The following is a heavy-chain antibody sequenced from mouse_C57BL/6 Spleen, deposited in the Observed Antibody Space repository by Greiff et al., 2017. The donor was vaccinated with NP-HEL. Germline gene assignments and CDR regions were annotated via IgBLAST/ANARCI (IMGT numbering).Heavy chain of an antibody. V-gene: IGHV1-18*01. CDR3: ARSRTVVAYYFDY. D-gene: IGHD1-1*01. CDR1: GYTFTDYN. Sequence: VQLQQSGPELVKPGASVKIPCKASGYTFTDYNMDWVKQSHGKSLEWIGDINPNNGGTIYNQKFKGKATLTVDKSSSTAYMELRSLTSEDTAVYYCARSRTVVAYYFDYWGQGTTLTVSS. CDR2: INPNNGGT. J-gene: IGHJ2*01.